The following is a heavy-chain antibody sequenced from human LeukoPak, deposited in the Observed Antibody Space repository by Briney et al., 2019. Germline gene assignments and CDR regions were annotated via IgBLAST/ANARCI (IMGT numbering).Heavy chain of an antibody. Sequence: ASVKVSCKASGYTFTSYYMHWVRQAPGQGLEWMGIINPSGGSTSYAQKFQGRVTMTRDASTSTVYMELSSLRSEDTAVYYCATAYNYGRDAFDIWGQGTMVTVSS. D-gene: IGHD5-18*01. CDR3: ATAYNYGRDAFDI. V-gene: IGHV1-46*01. J-gene: IGHJ3*02. CDR2: INPSGGST. CDR1: GYTFTSYY.